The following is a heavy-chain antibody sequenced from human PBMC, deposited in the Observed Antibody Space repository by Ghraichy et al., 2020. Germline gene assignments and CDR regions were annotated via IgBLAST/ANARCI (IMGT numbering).Heavy chain of an antibody. CDR1: GYTFTSYA. D-gene: IGHD3-3*01. CDR3: ARGNYDFWSGYYLPDY. CDR2: INAGNGNT. Sequence: ASVKVSCKASGYTFTSYAMHWVRQAPGQRLEWMGWINAGNGNTKYSQKFQGRVTITRDTSASTAYMELSSLRSEDTAVYYCARGNYDFWSGYYLPDYWGQGTLVTVSS. J-gene: IGHJ4*02. V-gene: IGHV1-3*01.